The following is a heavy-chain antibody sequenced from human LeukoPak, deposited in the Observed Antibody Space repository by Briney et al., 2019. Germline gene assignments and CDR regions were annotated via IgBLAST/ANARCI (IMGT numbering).Heavy chain of an antibody. CDR3: AREYYYDSSGYNDYFDY. V-gene: IGHV4-39*02. D-gene: IGHD3-22*01. Sequence: SETLSLTCTVSGGSISSSSYYWGWIRQPPGKGLEWIGSIYYSGSTYYNPSLKSRVTISVDTSKNQFSLKLSSVTAADTAVYYCAREYYYDSSGYNDYFDYWGQGTLVTVSS. J-gene: IGHJ4*02. CDR1: GGSISSSSYY. CDR2: IYYSGST.